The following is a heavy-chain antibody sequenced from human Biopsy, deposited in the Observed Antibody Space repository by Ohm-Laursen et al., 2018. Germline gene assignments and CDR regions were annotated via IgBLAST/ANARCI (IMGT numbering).Heavy chain of an antibody. CDR2: IYYSGST. J-gene: IGHJ6*02. D-gene: IGHD2/OR15-2a*01. CDR3: ARATNSTGWPYYYFYGMDV. CDR1: GGSISSFY. V-gene: IGHV4-59*01. Sequence: GTLSLTCAVSGGSISSFYWTWIRQPPGKGLEWIGYIYYSGSTNYNPSLKSRVTISVDTSKNQFSLRLNSVTAADTAVYYCARATNSTGWPYYYFYGMDVWGQGTLVIVSS.